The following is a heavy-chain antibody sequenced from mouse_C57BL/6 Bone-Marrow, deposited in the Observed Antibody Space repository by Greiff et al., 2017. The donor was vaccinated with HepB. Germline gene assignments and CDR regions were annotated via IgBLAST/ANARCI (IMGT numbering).Heavy chain of an antibody. CDR3: ARHDYGGYFDV. D-gene: IGHD1-1*01. J-gene: IGHJ1*03. CDR1: GFTFSSYG. Sequence: EVMLVESGGDLVKPGGSLKLSCAASGFTFSSYGMSWVRQTPDKRLEWVATISSGGSYTYYPDSVKGRFTISRDNAKNTLYLQMSSRKSEDTAMYYCARHDYGGYFDVWGTGTTVTVSS. V-gene: IGHV5-6*02. CDR2: ISSGGSYT.